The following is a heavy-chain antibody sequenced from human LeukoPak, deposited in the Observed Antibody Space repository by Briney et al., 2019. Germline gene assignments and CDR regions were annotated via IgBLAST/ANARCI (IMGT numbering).Heavy chain of an antibody. CDR3: ARALDV. Sequence: PGGSLRLSCVDSGLSFNTYAMHWVCQAPGKGLEWVAAISYDGSYTYYRDSVRGRFTISRDNSKNTMYLQMNSLRAEDTAMYYCARALDVWGKGTTVTVSS. CDR2: ISYDGSYT. V-gene: IGHV3-30*04. CDR1: GLSFNTYA. J-gene: IGHJ6*04.